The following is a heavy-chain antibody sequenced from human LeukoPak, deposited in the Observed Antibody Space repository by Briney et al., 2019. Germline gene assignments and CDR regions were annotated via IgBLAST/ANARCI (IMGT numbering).Heavy chain of an antibody. CDR1: GGSISSYY. Sequence: SETLSLTCTVSGGSISSYYWSWIRQPPGKGLEWIGYIYYSGSANYNPSLKSRVTISVDTSKNQFSLKLSSVTAADTAVDYCARGVDYYDSSGYYDFDYWGQGTLVTVSS. V-gene: IGHV4-59*01. CDR2: IYYSGSA. CDR3: ARGVDYYDSSGYYDFDY. D-gene: IGHD3-22*01. J-gene: IGHJ4*02.